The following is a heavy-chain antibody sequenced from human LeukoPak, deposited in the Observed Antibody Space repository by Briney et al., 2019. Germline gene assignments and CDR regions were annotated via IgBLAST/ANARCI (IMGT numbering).Heavy chain of an antibody. CDR2: LSGNGGST. CDR3: AKSRRLYGDFIDY. Sequence: GGSLRLSCAAYGFTFRSYSMNWVRQAPGRGLEWVSTLSGNGGSTYYADSVKGRFTISRDNSKNTLYLQMNSLKGEHTAVYYCAKSRRLYGDFIDYWGQGTLVTVSS. V-gene: IGHV3-23*01. J-gene: IGHJ4*02. CDR1: GFTFRSYS. D-gene: IGHD4-17*01.